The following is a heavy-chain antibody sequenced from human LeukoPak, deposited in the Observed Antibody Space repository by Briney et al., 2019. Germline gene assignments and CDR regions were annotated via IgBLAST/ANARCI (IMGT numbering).Heavy chain of an antibody. Sequence: GGSLRLSCAASGFTFSSYSINWVRQAPGRELEWVSSISSGSSYIYYAASVKGRFTISRDNAKNSLFLQMNSLRPEDTAVYYCVTAPTRTYSVYWGQGILVTVSS. V-gene: IGHV3-21*06. CDR3: VTAPTRTYSVY. CDR1: GFTFSSYS. CDR2: ISSGSSYI. D-gene: IGHD2-15*01. J-gene: IGHJ4*02.